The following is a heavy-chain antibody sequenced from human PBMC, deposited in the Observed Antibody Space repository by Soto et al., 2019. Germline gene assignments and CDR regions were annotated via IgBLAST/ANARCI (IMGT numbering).Heavy chain of an antibody. CDR2: ISGSGGST. CDR3: AKDSPGYYDSSGYSLDDY. CDR1: GFTFSSYA. D-gene: IGHD3-22*01. J-gene: IGHJ4*02. Sequence: EVQLLESGGGLVQPGGSLRLSCAASGFTFSSYAMSWVRQAPGKGLEWVSAISGSGGSTYYADSVKGRFTISRDNSKNTLYLQMNSLRAEDTAVYYCAKDSPGYYDSSGYSLDDYWGQGTLVTVSS. V-gene: IGHV3-23*01.